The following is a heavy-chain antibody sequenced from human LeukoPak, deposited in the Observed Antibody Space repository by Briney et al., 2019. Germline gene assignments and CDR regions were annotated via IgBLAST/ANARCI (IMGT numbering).Heavy chain of an antibody. CDR3: ARESSGYLDY. V-gene: IGHV3-53*04. D-gene: IGHD6-19*01. CDR2: IYSGGST. Sequence: GGSLRLSCAASGFTVTSNHMNWVRQAPGKGLEWVSVIYSGGSTYYADSVKGRFTISRHNSKNTLYLQMNSLRAEDTAVYYCARESSGYLDYWGQGTLVTVSS. J-gene: IGHJ4*02. CDR1: GFTVTSNH.